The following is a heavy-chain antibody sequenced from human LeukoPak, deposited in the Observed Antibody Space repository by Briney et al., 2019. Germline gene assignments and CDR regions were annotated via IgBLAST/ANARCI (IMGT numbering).Heavy chain of an antibody. CDR3: ARDIRDEENYYYYMDV. D-gene: IGHD5-24*01. Sequence: RSGGSLRLSCAASGFTFSVYEINWVRQAPGKGLEWVSYISNSGSTTYYADSVKGRFTISRDNSKNTLYLQMNSLRAEDTAVYYCARDIRDEENYYYYMDVWGKGTTVTISS. CDR1: GFTFSVYE. V-gene: IGHV3-48*03. CDR2: ISNSGSTT. J-gene: IGHJ6*03.